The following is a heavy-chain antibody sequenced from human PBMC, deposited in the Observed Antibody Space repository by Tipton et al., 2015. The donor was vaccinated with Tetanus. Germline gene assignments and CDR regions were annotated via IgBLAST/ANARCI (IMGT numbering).Heavy chain of an antibody. CDR1: DGSFNAYY. J-gene: IGHJ3*02. CDR2: VNQSGST. D-gene: IGHD3-22*01. V-gene: IGHV4-34*01. CDR3: ARRGDYVFYYESSGYLWGAAFDI. Sequence: TLSLTCGVSDGSFNAYYWSWIRQTPGKGLEWIGEVNQSGSTKYNPSFNSRAAISVDTSKSQFSLRVRSVTAADTAVYYCARRGDYVFYYESSGYLWGAAFDIWGQGTMVSVSA.